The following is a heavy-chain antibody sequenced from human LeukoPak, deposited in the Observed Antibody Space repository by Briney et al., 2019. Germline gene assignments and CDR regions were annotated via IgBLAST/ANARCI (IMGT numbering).Heavy chain of an antibody. CDR2: IIPIFGTA. V-gene: IGHV1-69*13. D-gene: IGHD6-19*01. CDR3: ARPKFRQWLVEGYYYGMDV. CDR1: GGTFSSYA. J-gene: IGHJ6*02. Sequence: SVKVSCKASGGTFSSYAISWVRQAPGEGLEWMGGIIPIFGTANYAQKFQGRVTITADESTSTAYMELSSLRSEDTAVYYCARPKFRQWLVEGYYYGMDVWGQGTTVTVSS.